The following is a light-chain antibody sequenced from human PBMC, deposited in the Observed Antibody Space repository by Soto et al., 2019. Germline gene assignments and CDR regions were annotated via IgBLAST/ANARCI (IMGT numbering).Light chain of an antibody. V-gene: IGKV3-11*01. CDR3: QQRSNWLFT. Sequence: EIVLTQSPATLSLSPGERATLSCRASQRVSSSLAWYQQKPGQAPRLLIYDASNRATGIPARFSGSGSGTDFTLTISSLEPEDFAVYYCQQRSNWLFTFGGGTKVEIK. CDR2: DAS. CDR1: QRVSSS. J-gene: IGKJ4*01.